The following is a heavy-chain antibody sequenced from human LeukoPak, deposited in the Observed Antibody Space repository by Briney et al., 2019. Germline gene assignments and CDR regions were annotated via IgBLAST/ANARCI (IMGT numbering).Heavy chain of an antibody. D-gene: IGHD1-7*01. J-gene: IGHJ4*02. CDR1: GFTFSSYA. CDR2: ISYDGSNK. CDR3: AKDNAAGTFIDY. Sequence: PGRSLRLSCAASGFTFSSYAMHWVRQAPGKGLEWVAVISYDGSNKYYADSVKGRFTISRDNSKNTLYLQMNSLRAEDTAVYYCAKDNAAGTFIDYWGQGTLVTVSS. V-gene: IGHV3-30-3*01.